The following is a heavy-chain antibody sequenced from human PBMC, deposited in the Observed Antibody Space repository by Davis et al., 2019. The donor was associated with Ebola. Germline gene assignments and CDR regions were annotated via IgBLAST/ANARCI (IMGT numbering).Heavy chain of an antibody. CDR1: GFTFSSYA. D-gene: IGHD1-26*01. J-gene: IGHJ4*02. Sequence: GESLKISCAASGFTFSSYAMSWVRQAPGKGLEWVSYISSSGSTIYYADSVKGRFTVSRDNSKNTLYLQMNSLRAEDTAVYYCARYLGGFSSPHYYFDYWGQGTLVTVSS. CDR3: ARYLGGFSSPHYYFDY. V-gene: IGHV3-48*01. CDR2: ISSSGSTI.